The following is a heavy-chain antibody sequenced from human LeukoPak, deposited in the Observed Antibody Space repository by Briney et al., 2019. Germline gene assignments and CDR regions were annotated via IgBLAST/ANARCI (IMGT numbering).Heavy chain of an antibody. CDR3: ARRIRYSGYDPSFDY. J-gene: IGHJ4*02. Sequence: GESLRISCKGSGYSFTSYWFSWVRQMPGKGLEWMGRIDPSDSYTNYRPSFQGHVTISADKSISTAYLQWSSLKASDTAMYYCARRIRYSGYDPSFDYWGQGTLVTVSS. CDR2: IDPSDSYT. V-gene: IGHV5-10-1*01. CDR1: GYSFTSYW. D-gene: IGHD5-12*01.